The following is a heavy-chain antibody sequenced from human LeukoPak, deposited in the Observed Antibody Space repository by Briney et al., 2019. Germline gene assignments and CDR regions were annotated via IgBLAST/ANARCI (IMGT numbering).Heavy chain of an antibody. CDR2: ISYDGSNK. V-gene: IGHV3-30*19. CDR3: ATDFSGGYYYYGMDV. D-gene: IGHD3-10*01. J-gene: IGHJ6*02. Sequence: GGSLRLSCAASGFTFSSYGMHWVRQAPGKGLEWVAVISYDGSNKYYADSVKGRFTISRDNSKNTLYLQMNSLRAEDTAVYYCATDFSGGYYYYGMDVWGQGTTVTVSS. CDR1: GFTFSSYG.